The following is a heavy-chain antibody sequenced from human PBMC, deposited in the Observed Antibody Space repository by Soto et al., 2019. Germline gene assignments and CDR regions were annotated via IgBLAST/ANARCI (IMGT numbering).Heavy chain of an antibody. J-gene: IGHJ6*02. Sequence: GESLKISCAASGFTFSDYYMSWIRQAPGKGLEWVSYISSSGSTIYYADSVKGRFTISRDNAKNSLYLQMNSLRAEDTAVYYCARDGLSDYGDYYYSGMDVWGQGTTVTVSS. CDR3: ARDGLSDYGDYYYSGMDV. D-gene: IGHD4-17*01. CDR1: GFTFSDYY. CDR2: ISSSGSTI. V-gene: IGHV3-11*01.